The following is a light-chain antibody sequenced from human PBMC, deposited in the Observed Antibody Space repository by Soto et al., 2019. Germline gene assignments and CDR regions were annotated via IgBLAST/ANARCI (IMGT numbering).Light chain of an antibody. Sequence: EIVMTQSPATLSVSPGERATLSCRASQSVYSNLAWYQQKPGQAPRLLIYGTSTRATGIPARFSGSGSGREFSLNISSLQSEDFAVYYCQEYNNWPLTFGGGTKVEIK. CDR3: QEYNNWPLT. V-gene: IGKV3-15*01. CDR2: GTS. J-gene: IGKJ4*01. CDR1: QSVYSN.